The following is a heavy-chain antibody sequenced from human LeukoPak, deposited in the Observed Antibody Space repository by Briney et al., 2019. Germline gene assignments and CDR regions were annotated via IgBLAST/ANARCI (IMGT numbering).Heavy chain of an antibody. J-gene: IGHJ6*02. CDR1: GFTFSSYS. CDR3: ARESADYYGMDV. CDR2: IYSGGST. V-gene: IGHV3-66*01. Sequence: GGSLRLSCAASGFTFSSYSMNWVRQAPGKGLEWVSVIYSGGSTYYADSVKGRFTISRDNSKNTLYLQMNSLRAEDTAVYYCARESADYYGMDVWGQGTTVTVSS.